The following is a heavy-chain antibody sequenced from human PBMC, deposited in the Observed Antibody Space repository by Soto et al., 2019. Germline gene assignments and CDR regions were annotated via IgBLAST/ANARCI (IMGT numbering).Heavy chain of an antibody. V-gene: IGHV4-30-4*01. CDR3: ARVNWLVWGNWFDP. CDR2: IYYSGST. Sequence: PSETLSLTCTVSGGSISSGDYYWSWIRQPPGKGLEWIGYIYYSGSTYYNPSLKSRVTISVDTSKNQFSLKLSSVTAADTAVYYCARVNWLVWGNWFDPWGQGTLVTVSS. D-gene: IGHD3-16*01. CDR1: GGSISSGDYY. J-gene: IGHJ5*02.